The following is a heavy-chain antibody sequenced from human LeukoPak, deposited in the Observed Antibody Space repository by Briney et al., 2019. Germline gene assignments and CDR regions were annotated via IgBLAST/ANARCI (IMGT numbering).Heavy chain of an antibody. Sequence: ASVKVSCKASGYTFTSYDINWVRQATGQGLEWMGWMNPNSGNTGYAQMFQGRVTITRNTSISTAYMELSSLRSEDTAVYYCARTKVGALTSWGQGTLVTVSS. CDR1: GYTFTSYD. V-gene: IGHV1-8*03. J-gene: IGHJ5*02. CDR3: ARTKVGALTS. CDR2: MNPNSGNT. D-gene: IGHD1-26*01.